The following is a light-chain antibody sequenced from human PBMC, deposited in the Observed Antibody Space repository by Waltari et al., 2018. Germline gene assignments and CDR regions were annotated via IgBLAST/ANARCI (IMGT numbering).Light chain of an antibody. V-gene: IGKV3-15*01. J-gene: IGKJ5*01. Sequence: VMTQSPATLSVSPGERATLPCRARLSIADNLAWYQQKSGQAPRLLIYGASTTATGIPARFTGRGSGADFTLTISSLQSEDSAVYYCQQYNRWPPITFGQGTRLEI. CDR3: QQYNRWPPIT. CDR1: LSIADN. CDR2: GAS.